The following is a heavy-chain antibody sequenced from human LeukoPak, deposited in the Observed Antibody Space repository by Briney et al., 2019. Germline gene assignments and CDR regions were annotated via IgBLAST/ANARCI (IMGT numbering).Heavy chain of an antibody. D-gene: IGHD3-10*01. J-gene: IGHJ4*02. Sequence: GGSLRLSCAASGFTFSSYRMNWVRQAPGKGLEWVSSISSSSHIYYADSVKGRFTISRDNAKNSLYLQMNSLRAEDTAVYYCVRNKAYYYGSGIDYWGQGTLVTVSS. CDR2: ISSSSHI. V-gene: IGHV3-21*01. CDR1: GFTFSSYR. CDR3: VRNKAYYYGSGIDY.